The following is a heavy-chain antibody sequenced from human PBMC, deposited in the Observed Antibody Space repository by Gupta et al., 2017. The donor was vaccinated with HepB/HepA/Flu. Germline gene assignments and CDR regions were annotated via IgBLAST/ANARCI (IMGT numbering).Heavy chain of an antibody. CDR1: GFTFSSYG. V-gene: IGHV3-33*01. D-gene: IGHD3-22*01. Sequence: QVQLVASGGGVVQPGRSLRLSCAASGFTFSSYGMHWVRQAPGKGLEWVAVIWYDGSNKYYADSVKGRFTISRDNSKNTLYLQMNSLRAEDTAVYYCAREHYYDSSGPPGFYDYWGQGTLVTVSS. J-gene: IGHJ4*02. CDR2: IWYDGSNK. CDR3: AREHYYDSSGPPGFYDY.